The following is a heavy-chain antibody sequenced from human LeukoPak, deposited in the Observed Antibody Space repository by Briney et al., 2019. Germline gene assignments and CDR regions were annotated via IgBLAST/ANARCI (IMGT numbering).Heavy chain of an antibody. CDR1: GYSISSGYY. CDR2: IYHSGST. Sequence: SETLSLTCAVSGYSISSGYYWGWIRQPPGKGLEWIGSIYHSGSTYYNPSLKSRVTISVDTSKNQFSLKLSSVTAADTAVYYCARALAYSSSSFDYRGQGTLVTVSS. J-gene: IGHJ4*02. CDR3: ARALAYSSSSFDY. V-gene: IGHV4-38-2*01. D-gene: IGHD6-13*01.